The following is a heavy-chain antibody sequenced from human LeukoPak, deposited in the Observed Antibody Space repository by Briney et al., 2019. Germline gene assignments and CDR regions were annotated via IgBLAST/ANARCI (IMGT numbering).Heavy chain of an antibody. J-gene: IGHJ5*01. D-gene: IGHD4-23*01. CDR2: VYYTGAT. CDR3: TRERSSSGGHNGFDS. CDR1: GGYIITSGHY. Sequence: SETLSLTCTVSGGYIITSGHYWGWIRQPPGKGLEWIGSVYYTGATSTNPFFSSRMSISVDTSKNQFSLNLTSVTAADAAVYYCTRERSSSGGHNGFDSGCRGTLVTV. V-gene: IGHV4-39*07.